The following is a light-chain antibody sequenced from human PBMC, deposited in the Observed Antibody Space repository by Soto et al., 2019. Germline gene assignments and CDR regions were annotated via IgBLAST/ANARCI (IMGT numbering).Light chain of an antibody. V-gene: IGKV1-9*01. CDR3: QQRSDWPPT. J-gene: IGKJ1*01. Sequence: DIQLTQSPSFLSASVGDRVTITCRASQGISSYLAWYQQKPGKAPKLLIYAASTLQSGVPSRFSGSGSGTDFTLTISSLETEDFAVYYCQQRSDWPPTFGQGTKVDI. CDR1: QGISSY. CDR2: AAS.